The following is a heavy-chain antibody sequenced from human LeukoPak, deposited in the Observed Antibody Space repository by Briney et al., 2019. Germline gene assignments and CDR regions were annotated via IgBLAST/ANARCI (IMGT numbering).Heavy chain of an antibody. CDR1: GGTFSSYA. CDR2: IIPIFGTA. J-gene: IGHJ4*02. CDR3: ARSARDPLNFDY. Sequence: SVKVSCKASGGTFSSYAISWVRQAHGQGLEWMGGIIPIFGTANYAQKFQGRVTITMDTSASTAYMELSSPRSEDTALYYCARSARDPLNFDYWGQGTLVTVSS. D-gene: IGHD5-24*01. V-gene: IGHV1-69*05.